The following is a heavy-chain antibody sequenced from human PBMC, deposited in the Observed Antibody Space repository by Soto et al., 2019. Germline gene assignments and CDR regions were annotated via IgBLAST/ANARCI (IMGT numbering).Heavy chain of an antibody. CDR3: ARGARGYDYVWVSYRYFDY. CDR1: GGSFSGYY. D-gene: IGHD3-16*02. CDR2: INHSGST. V-gene: IGHV4-34*01. Sequence: QVQLQQWGAGLLKPSETLSLTCAVYGGSFSGYYWSWIRQPPGKGLEWIGEINHSGSTNYNPSLKSRVTISVDTSKNQFSLKLSSVTAADTAVYYCARGARGYDYVWVSYRYFDYWGQGTMVTVSS. J-gene: IGHJ4*02.